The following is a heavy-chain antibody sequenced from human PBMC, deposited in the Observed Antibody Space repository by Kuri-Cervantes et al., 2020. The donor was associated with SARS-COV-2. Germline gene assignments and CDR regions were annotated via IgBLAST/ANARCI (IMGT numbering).Heavy chain of an antibody. CDR3: ARVLVGAKIGYYYMDV. V-gene: IGHV3-21*01. Sequence: GESLKISCAASGFTFSSYAMSWVRQAPGKGLEWVSSISSSSSYIYDADSVKGRFTISRDNSKNTLYLQMNSLRAEDTAVYYCARVLVGAKIGYYYMDVWGKGTTVTVSS. J-gene: IGHJ6*03. D-gene: IGHD1-26*01. CDR1: GFTFSSYA. CDR2: ISSSSSYI.